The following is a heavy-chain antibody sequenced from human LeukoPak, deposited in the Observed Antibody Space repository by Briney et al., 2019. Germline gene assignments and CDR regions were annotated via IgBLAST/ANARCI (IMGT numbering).Heavy chain of an antibody. CDR1: GFTFDDYA. D-gene: IGHD5-24*01. CDR2: ISWNSGSI. J-gene: IGHJ4*02. CDR3: AKDIGDGLATNKGVDY. Sequence: GGSLRLAWAASGFTFDDYAMHWVRQAPGKGLEWVSGISWNSGSIGYADSVKGRFTISRDNAKNSLYLQMNSLRAEDTAMYYCAKDIGDGLATNKGVDYWGQGTLVTVSS. V-gene: IGHV3-9*01.